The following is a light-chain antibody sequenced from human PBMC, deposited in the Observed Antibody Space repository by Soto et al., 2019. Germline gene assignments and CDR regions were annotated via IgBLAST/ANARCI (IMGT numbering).Light chain of an antibody. V-gene: IGLV1-44*01. J-gene: IGLJ2*01. CDR3: AAWDDSLKGV. CDR1: SSNIGSNT. CDR2: SNN. Sequence: QSVLTQPPSASGTPGQRVTISCSGSSSNIGSNTINWYQQLPGTAPKLLIYSNNQRPSGVPDRFSGSKSGTSASLALSGLQSEDEADYYCAAWDDSLKGVFGGGTKLTVL.